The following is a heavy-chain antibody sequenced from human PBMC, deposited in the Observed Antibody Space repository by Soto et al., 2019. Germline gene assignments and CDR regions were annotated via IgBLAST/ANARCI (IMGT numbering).Heavy chain of an antibody. J-gene: IGHJ4*02. D-gene: IGHD1-1*01. CDR1: GYTFTSYD. Sequence: GASGKVSCKASGYTFTSYDIYWVRQATGQGLEWMGWMNPNTGNSGYAQKFQGRVTMTSDTSISTAHMELSSLRSEDTAVYYCARRAETNGWNGFGADKYYFDFWGQGTLVTVSS. CDR3: ARRAETNGWNGFGADKYYFDF. CDR2: MNPNTGNS. V-gene: IGHV1-8*01.